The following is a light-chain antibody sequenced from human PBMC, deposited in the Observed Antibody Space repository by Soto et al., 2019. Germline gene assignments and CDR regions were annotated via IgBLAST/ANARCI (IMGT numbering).Light chain of an antibody. CDR1: SSDIGGYNS. V-gene: IGLV2-8*01. J-gene: IGLJ2*01. CDR2: EVS. CDR3: SSYAGSKNLI. Sequence: QPVLTQPPSASGSPGQSVTISCTGTSSDIGGYNSVSWYQQYPGKAPKLMIYEVSKRPSGVPDRFSASKSDNTASLTVSGLQAEDEAEYYCSSYAGSKNLIFGGGTQLTVL.